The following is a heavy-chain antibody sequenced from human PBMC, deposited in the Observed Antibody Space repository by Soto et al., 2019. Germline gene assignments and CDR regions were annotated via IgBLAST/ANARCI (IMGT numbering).Heavy chain of an antibody. Sequence: QVQLVASGGGVVQPGRSLRLSCAGSGFTFNKHGMQWVRQAPGKGLEWLAVIAYDGSTKYYADSVKGRFTISRDDSKNTLYLQMDSLRAEDTAVYYCAKGGPWGAYYFDNWGQGTLVTVSS. CDR1: GFTFNKHG. V-gene: IGHV3-30*18. D-gene: IGHD3-16*01. CDR2: IAYDGSTK. CDR3: AKGGPWGAYYFDN. J-gene: IGHJ4*02.